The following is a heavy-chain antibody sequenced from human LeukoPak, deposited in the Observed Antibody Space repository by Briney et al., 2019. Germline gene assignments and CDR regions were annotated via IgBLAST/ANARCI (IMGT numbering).Heavy chain of an antibody. V-gene: IGHV3-30-3*01. CDR3: AKGQDCSGGSCLYYFDY. J-gene: IGHJ4*02. D-gene: IGHD2-15*01. CDR2: ISYDGSNK. CDR1: GFTFSSSA. Sequence: PGRSLRLSCAASGFTFSSSAMHWVRQAPDKGLEWAAVISYDGSNKYHADSVKGRFTISRDNFKNTLYLQMNSLRAEDTAVYYCAKGQDCSGGSCLYYFDYWGQGTLVTVSS.